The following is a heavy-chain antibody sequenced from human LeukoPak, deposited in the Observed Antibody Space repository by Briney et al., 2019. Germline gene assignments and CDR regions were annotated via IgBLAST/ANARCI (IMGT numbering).Heavy chain of an antibody. V-gene: IGHV4-34*01. CDR1: GGSFSGYY. J-gene: IGHJ4*02. D-gene: IGHD1-1*01. CDR2: IYHSGGT. Sequence: SETLSLTCAVYGGSFSGYYWSWIRQPPGKGLEWIGEIYHSGGTNYNPSLKSRFTISVDTSKNQFSLKLSSVTAADTAVYYCARRYTNYAPLDYWGQGTLVTVSS. CDR3: ARRYTNYAPLDY.